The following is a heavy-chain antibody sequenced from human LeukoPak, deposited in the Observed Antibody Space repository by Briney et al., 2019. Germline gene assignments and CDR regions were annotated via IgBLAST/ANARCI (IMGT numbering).Heavy chain of an antibody. D-gene: IGHD6-19*01. J-gene: IGHJ4*02. CDR2: ISGSGGST. V-gene: IGHV3-23*01. Sequence: GGSLRLSCAASGFTFSNYAMSWARQAPGKGLEWVSVISGSGGSTNYADSVKGRFTISRDNSKNTLYLEMNSLRAEDTALYYCAKDRGRAVAGSEFDYWGQGTLVTVSS. CDR3: AKDRGRAVAGSEFDY. CDR1: GFTFSNYA.